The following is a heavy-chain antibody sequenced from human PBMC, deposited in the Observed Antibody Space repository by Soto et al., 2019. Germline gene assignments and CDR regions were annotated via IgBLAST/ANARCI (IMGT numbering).Heavy chain of an antibody. Sequence: QPQLVQSGAEVKKPGSSVNVSCTTTGASFSSNTTTWVRQAPRQGLEWMAATNPIFGTSNTPQKFQGRVTIPADESTNPVYMELSRLRYEDTAVYYCARDVLLGVVAATSVAGWLDPWGHGTLVTVSS. CDR2: TNPIFGTS. V-gene: IGHV1-69*01. CDR1: GASFSSNT. J-gene: IGHJ5*02. CDR3: ARDVLLGVVAATSVAGWLDP. D-gene: IGHD2-15*01.